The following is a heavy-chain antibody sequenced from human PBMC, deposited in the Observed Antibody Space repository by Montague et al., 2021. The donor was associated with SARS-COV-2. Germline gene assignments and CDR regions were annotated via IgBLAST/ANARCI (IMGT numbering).Heavy chain of an antibody. D-gene: IGHD3-10*01. Sequence: SETLSLTCTVPGGSISNYHWNWIRQPPGKGLKWIAYIYYSGSTNYNPSLQSRVTILVDTSRNQFSLRLTSVTAADTAVYYCARQLRVRRTWQVGDYNHYGMDVWGQGTTVSVSS. CDR3: ARQLRVRRTWQVGDYNHYGMDV. CDR1: GGSISNYH. CDR2: IYYSGST. V-gene: IGHV4-59*08. J-gene: IGHJ6*02.